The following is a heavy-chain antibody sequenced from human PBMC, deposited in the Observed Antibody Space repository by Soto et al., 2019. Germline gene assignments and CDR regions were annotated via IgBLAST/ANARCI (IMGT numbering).Heavy chain of an antibody. V-gene: IGHV3-23*01. CDR2: ISGSGGST. CDR1: GFTFSSYA. Sequence: GSLRLSCAASGFTFSSYAMSWVRQAPGKGLEWVSAISGSGGSTYYADFVKGRFTISRDNSKNTLYLRMNSLRAEDTAVYYCAKVTYYYDSSGYSDGPTMDYWGQGTLVTVSS. J-gene: IGHJ4*02. CDR3: AKVTYYYDSSGYSDGPTMDY. D-gene: IGHD3-22*01.